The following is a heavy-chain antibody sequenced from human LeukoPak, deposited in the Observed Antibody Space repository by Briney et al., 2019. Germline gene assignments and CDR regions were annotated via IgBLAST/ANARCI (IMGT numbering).Heavy chain of an antibody. Sequence: SETLSLTCAVYGGSFSGYYWSWIRQPPGKGLEWIGEINHSGSTNYNPSLKSRVTISVDTSKNQFSLKLSSVTAADTAVYYCARGDLRITIFGVVINAFDIWGLGTMVTVSS. V-gene: IGHV4-34*01. CDR3: ARGDLRITIFGVVINAFDI. CDR2: INHSGST. D-gene: IGHD3-3*01. CDR1: GGSFSGYY. J-gene: IGHJ3*02.